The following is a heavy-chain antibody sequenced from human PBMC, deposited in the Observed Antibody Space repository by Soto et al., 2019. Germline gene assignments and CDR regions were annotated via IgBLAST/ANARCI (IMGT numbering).Heavy chain of an antibody. CDR3: ARGRNFLDLLDY. CDR1: GYTCTGYY. Sequence: ASVKVSRKASGYTCTGYYIHWVRQAPGQGLEWMGWINPNSGGTNYAHKFQGRVAMTRNTSISSVSMDLRRLRFDDTAVYYCARGRNFLDLLDYWGQGTQVTVSS. J-gene: IGHJ4*02. V-gene: IGHV1-2*02. CDR2: INPNSGGT. D-gene: IGHD3-3*01.